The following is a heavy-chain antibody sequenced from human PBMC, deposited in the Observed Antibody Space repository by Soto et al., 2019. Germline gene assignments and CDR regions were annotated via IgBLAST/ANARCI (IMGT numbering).Heavy chain of an antibody. V-gene: IGHV5-10-1*01. D-gene: IGHD2-15*01. J-gene: IGHJ6*02. CDR2: IDPSDSYT. CDR1: GYSFTSYW. CDR3: ARLVVVAANIYCYYGMDV. Sequence: PGESLKISCKGSGYSFTSYWISWVRQMPGKGLEWMGRIDPSDSYTNYSPSFQGHVTISADKSISTAYLQWSSLKASDTAMYYCARLVVVAANIYCYYGMDVWGQGTTVTVSS.